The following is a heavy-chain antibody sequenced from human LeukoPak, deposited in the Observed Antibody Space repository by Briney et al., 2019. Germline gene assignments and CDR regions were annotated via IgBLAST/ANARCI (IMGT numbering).Heavy chain of an antibody. Sequence: GGSLRLSCAASGFTVRSNYMSWVRQAPGKGLEWVSVIYSGGSTFYADSVRGRFTISRDNSKNTLYLQMNSLRAEDTAVYYCARCSLAFFDYWGQGTLVTVSS. CDR1: GFTVRSNY. CDR3: ARCSLAFFDY. J-gene: IGHJ4*02. CDR2: IYSGGST. V-gene: IGHV3-66*01. D-gene: IGHD3-10*02.